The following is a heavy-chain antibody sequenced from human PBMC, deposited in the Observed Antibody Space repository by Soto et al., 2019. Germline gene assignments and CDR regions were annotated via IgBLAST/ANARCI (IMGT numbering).Heavy chain of an antibody. D-gene: IGHD6-19*01. CDR1: GYTFTSYG. CDR3: ARDGSGIAVAGTNAFDI. J-gene: IGHJ3*02. V-gene: IGHV1-18*01. Sequence: ASVKVSCKASGYTFTSYGISWVRQAPGQGLEWMGWISAYNGNTNYAQKLQGRVTMTTDTSTGTAYMELRSLRSDDTAVYYCARDGSGIAVAGTNAFDIWGQGTMVTVSS. CDR2: ISAYNGNT.